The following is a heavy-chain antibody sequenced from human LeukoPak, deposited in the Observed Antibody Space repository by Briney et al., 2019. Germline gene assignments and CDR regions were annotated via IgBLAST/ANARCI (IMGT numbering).Heavy chain of an antibody. D-gene: IGHD6-19*01. CDR3: ATIESSGWYFDY. J-gene: IGHJ4*02. CDR1: GFTFTTYA. CDR2: ISDSGKST. Sequence: GGSLRLSCAASGFTFTTYAMRWVRQAPGKGLERVSGISDSGKSTYYADSVKGRFTISRDNSKNTLYMQINSLRVEDTAVYYCATIESSGWYFDYWGQGTLVTVSS. V-gene: IGHV3-23*01.